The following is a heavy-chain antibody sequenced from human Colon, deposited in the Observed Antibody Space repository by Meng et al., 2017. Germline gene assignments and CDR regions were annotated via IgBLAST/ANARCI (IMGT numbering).Heavy chain of an antibody. CDR1: GCTFGDYA. J-gene: IGHJ6*02. CDR3: TRTLAAAGTLLYYYYGMDV. Sequence: GESLKISCTASGCTFGDYAMSWVRQAPGKGLEWVGFIRSKAYGGTTEYAASVKGRFTISRDDSKSIAYLQMNSLKTEDTAVYYCTRTLAAAGTLLYYYYGMDVWGQGTTVTVSS. V-gene: IGHV3-49*04. D-gene: IGHD6-13*01. CDR2: IRSKAYGGTT.